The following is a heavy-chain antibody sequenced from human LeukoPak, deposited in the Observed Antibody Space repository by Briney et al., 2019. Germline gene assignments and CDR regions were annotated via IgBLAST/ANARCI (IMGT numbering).Heavy chain of an antibody. J-gene: IGHJ6*02. D-gene: IGHD6-19*01. CDR1: GFTFSSYS. Sequence: GGSLRLSCAASGFTFSSYSMNWVGQAPGKGLEWVSSISSSSSYIYYADSVKGRFTISRDNAKNSLYLQMNSLRADDTAVYYCARAPPVADLSYYYGMDVWGQGTTVTVSS. CDR2: ISSSSSYI. CDR3: ARAPPVADLSYYYGMDV. V-gene: IGHV3-21*03.